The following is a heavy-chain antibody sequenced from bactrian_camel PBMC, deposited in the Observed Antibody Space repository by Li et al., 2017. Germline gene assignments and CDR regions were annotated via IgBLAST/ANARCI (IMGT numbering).Heavy chain of an antibody. CDR2: IDIDDIA. CDR1: GNAAGSHC. Sequence: VQLVESGGGSVQVGGSLTLSCKASGNAAGSHCMGWFRQVPGKKREEVARIDIDDIAQYLPSVKGRFTISVDNGRNNLYLQMNSLRPEDTAKYYCVADDLFCLSDDAPSRWGQGTQVTVS. J-gene: IGHJ4*01. CDR3: VADDLFCLSDDAPSR. D-gene: IGHD7*01. V-gene: IGHV3S55*01.